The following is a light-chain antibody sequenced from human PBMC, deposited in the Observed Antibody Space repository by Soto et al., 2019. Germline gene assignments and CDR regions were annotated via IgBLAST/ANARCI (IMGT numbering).Light chain of an antibody. J-gene: IGLJ1*01. CDR1: SSDVGAYNY. CDR3: CSFTSSTTYV. V-gene: IGLV2-14*01. Sequence: QSVLTQPASVSGSLGQSITISCTGTSSDVGAYNYVSWYQQQPGKAPKLMISEVSNRPSGVSNRFSGSKSGNTASLIISGLQAEDEADYYCCSFTSSTTYVFGTGNKVTVL. CDR2: EVS.